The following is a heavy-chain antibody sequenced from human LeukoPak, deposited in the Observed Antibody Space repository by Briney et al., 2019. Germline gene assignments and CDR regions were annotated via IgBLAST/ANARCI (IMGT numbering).Heavy chain of an antibody. J-gene: IGHJ6*02. CDR1: GVSISSYY. Sequence: PPETLSLTCTASGVSISSYYWSWIRQPAGKGLEWIGRIYTSGSTNYNPCLKSRVTMSVDTSKNQFSLKLSSVTAADTAVYYCARDKKVRGYDGMDVWGQGTTVTVSS. CDR2: IYTSGST. V-gene: IGHV4-4*07. D-gene: IGHD3-10*01. CDR3: ARDKKVRGYDGMDV.